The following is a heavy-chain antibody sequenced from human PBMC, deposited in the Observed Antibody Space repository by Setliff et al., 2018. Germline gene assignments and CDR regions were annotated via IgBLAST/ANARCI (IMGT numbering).Heavy chain of an antibody. CDR2: IYHSGSA. CDR3: AREVGTSTSSDAFEG. Sequence: TSETLSLTCTVSGDSISSGDYFWSWIRQPPGKGLEWIAYIYHSGSAYYNPSLKSRVTMSVDTSKNQFSLHLASVTAADTAVYYCAREVGTSTSSDAFEGWGQGMMVTVSS. J-gene: IGHJ3*01. CDR1: GDSISSGDYF. V-gene: IGHV4-30-4*08. D-gene: IGHD1-26*01.